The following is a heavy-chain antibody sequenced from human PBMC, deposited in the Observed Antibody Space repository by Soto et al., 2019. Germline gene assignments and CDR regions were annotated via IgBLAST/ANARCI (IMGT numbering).Heavy chain of an antibody. CDR3: AHGWNYGWFDP. CDR1: GFSLSTPGVG. J-gene: IGHJ5*02. D-gene: IGHD1-7*01. V-gene: IGHV2-5*01. CDR2: FYWNDDK. Sequence: QITLKESGPTLVSPTQTLTLTCTFSGFSLSTPGVGVGWIRQPPGKALEFLALFYWNDDKRYSPSLKSRLTITKDTSKNQVVLTVTNMDPVDTATYSCAHGWNYGWFDPWGQGTLVTVSS.